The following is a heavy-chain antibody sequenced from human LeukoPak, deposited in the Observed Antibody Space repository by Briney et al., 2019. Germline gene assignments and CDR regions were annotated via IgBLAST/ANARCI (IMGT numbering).Heavy chain of an antibody. CDR1: GFTFSSYA. V-gene: IGHV3-23*01. CDR2: ISGSGGST. Sequence: PGGSLRLSCAASGFTFSSYAMSWVRQAPGKGLEWVSAISGSGGSTYYADSVKGRFTISRDNSKNTLYLQMNSLRAKDTAVYYCAACSGGSCYQWGYWGQGTLVTVSS. CDR3: AACSGGSCYQWGY. J-gene: IGHJ4*02. D-gene: IGHD2-15*01.